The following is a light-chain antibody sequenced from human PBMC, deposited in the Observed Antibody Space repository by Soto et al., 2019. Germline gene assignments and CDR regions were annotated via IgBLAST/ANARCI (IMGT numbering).Light chain of an antibody. V-gene: IGLV3-1*01. Sequence: SYELTQPPSVSVSPGQTASITCSGDKLGDKYACWYQQKPGQSPVLVIYRDNKRPSGIPERFSGSNSGNTATLTIIGTQAMDEADYYCQAWDSSTVVFGGGTKLTVL. J-gene: IGLJ2*01. CDR1: KLGDKY. CDR3: QAWDSSTVV. CDR2: RDN.